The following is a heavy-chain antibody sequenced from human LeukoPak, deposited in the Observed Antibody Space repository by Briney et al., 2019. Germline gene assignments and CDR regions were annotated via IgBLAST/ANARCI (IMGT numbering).Heavy chain of an antibody. J-gene: IGHJ4*02. Sequence: WASVKVSCKASGYTFTSYYMHWVRQAPGQGPEWMGIINPSGGNTSYAQKFQGRVTMTRDTSTSTVYMELRSLRSEDTAVYYCARPYYDFWSGPYYFNYWGQGTLVTVSS. CDR2: INPSGGNT. CDR1: GYTFTSYY. V-gene: IGHV1-46*01. CDR3: ARPYYDFWSGPYYFNY. D-gene: IGHD3-3*01.